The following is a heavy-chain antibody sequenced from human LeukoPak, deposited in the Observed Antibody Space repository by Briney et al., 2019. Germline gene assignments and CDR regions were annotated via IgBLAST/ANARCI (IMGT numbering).Heavy chain of an antibody. V-gene: IGHV3-48*04. J-gene: IGHJ4*02. CDR1: GFTLSYYG. Sequence: GGSLRLSCAVSGFTLSYYGVSRVRQAPGKGLEWVSYISSSGSTIYYADSVKGRFTISRDNAKNSLYLQMNSLRAEDTAVYYCARDRGIYYYDSRGPYWGQGPLVTVS. CDR2: ISSSGSTI. D-gene: IGHD3-22*01. CDR3: ARDRGIYYYDSRGPY.